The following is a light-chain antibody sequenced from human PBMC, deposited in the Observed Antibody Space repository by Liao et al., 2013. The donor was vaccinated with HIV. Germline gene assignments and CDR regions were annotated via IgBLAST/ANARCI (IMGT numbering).Light chain of an antibody. Sequence: SYELTQPPSVSVSPGQTASITCSGDKLGDKYACWYQQKPGQSPVLVIYQDSKRPSGIPERFSGSNSGNTATLTISGTQPVDEADYYCQAWDSTTVIFGGGTKLTVL. J-gene: IGLJ2*01. CDR2: QDS. CDR3: QAWDSTTVI. V-gene: IGLV3-1*01. CDR1: KLGDKY.